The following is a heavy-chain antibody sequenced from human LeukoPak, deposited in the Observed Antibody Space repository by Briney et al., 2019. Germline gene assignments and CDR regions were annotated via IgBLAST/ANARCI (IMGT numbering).Heavy chain of an antibody. CDR2: ISAYNGNT. Sequence: ASVKVSCKASGYTFDSYGISWGRQAPGQGLEYMGWISAYNGNTNYAQRLQGRVTLTTDTSTNTAYMDLRSLRSDDTAVYYCARAHPRVPAAKLADYWGQGTLVTVSS. D-gene: IGHD2-2*01. V-gene: IGHV1-18*01. J-gene: IGHJ4*02. CDR1: GYTFDSYG. CDR3: ARAHPRVPAAKLADY.